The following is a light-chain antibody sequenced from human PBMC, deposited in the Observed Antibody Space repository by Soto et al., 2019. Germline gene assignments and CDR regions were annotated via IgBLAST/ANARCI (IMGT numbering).Light chain of an antibody. CDR2: EAS. CDR3: QQYNSYSWT. Sequence: DIQMTQSPSTLSASVGDRVTITCRASQSISSWLAWYQQKPGKAPKLLINEASSLESGVPSRFGGSRSGTEFTLTISSLQPEDFATYYCQQYNSYSWTFGQGTKVDIK. CDR1: QSISSW. J-gene: IGKJ1*01. V-gene: IGKV1-5*03.